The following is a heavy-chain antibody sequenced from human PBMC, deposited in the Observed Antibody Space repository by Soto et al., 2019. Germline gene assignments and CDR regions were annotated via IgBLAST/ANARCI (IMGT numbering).Heavy chain of an antibody. CDR2: IKSKTDGGTT. CDR3: TTGMWLRSNYYYYYMDV. Sequence: GGSLRLSCAASGFTFSNAWMSWVRQAPGKGLEWVGRIKSKTDGGTTDYAAPVKGRFTISRDDSKNTLYLQMNSLKTEDTAVYYCTTGMWLRSNYYYYYMDVWGKGTTVTVSS. J-gene: IGHJ6*03. CDR1: GFTFSNAW. D-gene: IGHD5-12*01. V-gene: IGHV3-15*01.